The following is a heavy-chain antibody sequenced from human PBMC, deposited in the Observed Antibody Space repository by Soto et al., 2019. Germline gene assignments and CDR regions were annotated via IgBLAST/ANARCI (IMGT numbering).Heavy chain of an antibody. CDR2: ITGSGGST. V-gene: IGHV3-23*01. D-gene: IGHD4-4*01. J-gene: IGHJ6*02. CDR3: AKDTAADDDSEYGMDV. CDR1: GFTFSSYA. Sequence: GGSLRLSCAASGFTFSSYAMSWVRQSPGKGLEWVSAITGSGGSTNYADSVKGRFTVSRDNSKNTVYLHMNSLRAEDTAVYYCAKDTAADDDSEYGMDVWGQGTTVTVSS.